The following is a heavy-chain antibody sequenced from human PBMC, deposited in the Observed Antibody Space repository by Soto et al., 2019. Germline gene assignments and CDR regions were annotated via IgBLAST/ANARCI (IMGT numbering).Heavy chain of an antibody. D-gene: IGHD3-10*01. CDR2: IIPILGIA. Sequence: QVQLVQSGAEVKKPGSSVKVSCKASGGTFSSYTISWVRQAPGQGLEWMGRIIPILGIANYAQKFQGRVTITEDKSTSTAYMELSSLRSEDTAVYYCARDRKVRGVMVYYYGMDVWGQGTTVTVSS. V-gene: IGHV1-69*08. CDR3: ARDRKVRGVMVYYYGMDV. CDR1: GGTFSSYT. J-gene: IGHJ6*02.